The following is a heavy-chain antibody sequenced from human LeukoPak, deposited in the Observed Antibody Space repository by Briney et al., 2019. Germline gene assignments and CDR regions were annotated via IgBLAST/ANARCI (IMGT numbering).Heavy chain of an antibody. J-gene: IGHJ4*02. CDR3: ARVEIYYDSSGYYFDY. Sequence: PGGSLRLSCAASGFTFSSYAMSWVRQAPGKGLEWVSVIYSGGSTYYANSVKGRFTISRHNSKNTLYLQMNSLRAEDTAVYYCARVEIYYDSSGYYFDYWGQGTLVTVSS. V-gene: IGHV3-53*04. CDR1: GFTFSSYA. D-gene: IGHD3-22*01. CDR2: IYSGGST.